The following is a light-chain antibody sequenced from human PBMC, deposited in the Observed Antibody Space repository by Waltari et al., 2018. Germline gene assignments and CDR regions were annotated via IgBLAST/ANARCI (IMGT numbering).Light chain of an antibody. J-gene: IGLJ3*02. CDR3: VLYMGSGISV. Sequence: QTVVTQEPSFSVSPGGTVTLTCGLSSGSVSTSYSPSWYQQTPGQAPRPLIYSTNTRSSGVPVRFSGSILGNKAALTITGAQADDESDYYCVLYMGSGISVFGGGTKLTVL. CDR1: SGSVSTSYS. V-gene: IGLV8-61*01. CDR2: STN.